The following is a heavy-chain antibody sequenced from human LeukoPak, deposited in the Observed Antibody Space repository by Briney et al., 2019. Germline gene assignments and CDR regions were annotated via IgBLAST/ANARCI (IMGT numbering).Heavy chain of an antibody. CDR3: ARASDYYDSSGYWSGKAFDI. V-gene: IGHV3-53*01. CDR2: IYSGGST. CDR1: GFTVSSNY. Sequence: GGSLRLSCAASGFTVSSNYMSWVRQAPGKGLEWVSVIYSGGSTYYADSVKGRFTISRDNSKNTLYLQMNSLRAEDTAVYYCARASDYYDSSGYWSGKAFDIWGQGTMVTVSS. D-gene: IGHD3-22*01. J-gene: IGHJ3*02.